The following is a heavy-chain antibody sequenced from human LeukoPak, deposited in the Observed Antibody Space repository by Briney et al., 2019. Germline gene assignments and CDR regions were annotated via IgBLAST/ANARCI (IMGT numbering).Heavy chain of an antibody. D-gene: IGHD6-13*01. V-gene: IGHV4-59*01. Sequence: SETLSLTCTVSGGSISSYYWSWIRQPPGKGLEWIGYFYYSGSTNYNPSLKSQVTISVDTSKNQFSLKLSSVTAADTAVYYCARVTLIAAAGGWFDPWGQGTLVTVSS. CDR2: FYYSGST. J-gene: IGHJ5*02. CDR3: ARVTLIAAAGGWFDP. CDR1: GGSISSYY.